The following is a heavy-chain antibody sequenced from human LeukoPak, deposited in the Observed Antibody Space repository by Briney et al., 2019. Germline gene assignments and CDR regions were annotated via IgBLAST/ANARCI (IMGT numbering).Heavy chain of an antibody. CDR1: GGSFSGYY. J-gene: IGHJ6*03. CDR2: INHSGST. Sequence: PSETLSLTCAVYGGSFSGYYCSWIRQPPGKGLEWIGEINHSGSTNYNPSLKSRVTISVDTSKNQFSLKLSSVTAADTAVYYCARGHSLVVPAAIGRGYYYYMDVWGKGTTVTVSS. V-gene: IGHV4-34*01. CDR3: ARGHSLVVPAAIGRGYYYYMDV. D-gene: IGHD2-2*02.